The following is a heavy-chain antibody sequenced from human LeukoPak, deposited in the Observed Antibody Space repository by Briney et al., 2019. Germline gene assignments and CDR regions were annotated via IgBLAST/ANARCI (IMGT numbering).Heavy chain of an antibody. CDR2: IFYSGST. CDR1: GDSMSSYY. CDR3: ARGPGGGSYSDAFDI. V-gene: IGHV4-59*12. J-gene: IGHJ3*02. Sequence: SETLSLTCTVSGDSMSSYYWSWIRQPPGKGLEWIAYIFYSGSTSYNTSLKSRVAISMNTSRNQLPLKLSSVTAADTAVYYCARGPGGGSYSDAFDIWGQGTMVTVSS. D-gene: IGHD1-26*01.